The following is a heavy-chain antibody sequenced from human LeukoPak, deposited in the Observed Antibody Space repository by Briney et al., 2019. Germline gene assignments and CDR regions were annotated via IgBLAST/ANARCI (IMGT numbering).Heavy chain of an antibody. Sequence: ASVKVSCKASGYTFTGYYMHWVRQAPGQGLEWMGWINPNSGGTNYAQKFQGRVTMTRDTSISTAYMELSRLRSDDTAVYYCARDYYSSSSVSALRHWGQGTLVTVSS. D-gene: IGHD6-6*01. CDR1: GYTFTGYY. J-gene: IGHJ4*02. V-gene: IGHV1-2*02. CDR3: ARDYYSSSSVSALRH. CDR2: INPNSGGT.